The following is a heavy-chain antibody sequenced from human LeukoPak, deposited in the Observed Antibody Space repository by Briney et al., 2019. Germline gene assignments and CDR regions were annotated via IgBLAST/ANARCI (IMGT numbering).Heavy chain of an antibody. J-gene: IGHJ5*02. V-gene: IGHV4-38-2*02. CDR1: GYSISSGYY. D-gene: IGHD2-15*01. Sequence: PSETLSLTCTVSGYSISSGYYWGWIRQPPGKGLEWSGTIYHSGSTYYNPSLKSRVTISVDTSKNQFSLKLSSVTAADTAVYYCATDYCSGGSCYDHWGQGTLVTVSS. CDR3: ATDYCSGGSCYDH. CDR2: IYHSGST.